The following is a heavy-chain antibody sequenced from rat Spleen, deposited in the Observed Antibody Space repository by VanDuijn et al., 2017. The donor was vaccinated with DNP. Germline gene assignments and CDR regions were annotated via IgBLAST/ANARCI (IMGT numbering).Heavy chain of an antibody. Sequence: EVQMVESGGGLVQPGRSMRLSCAASGFTFSDHNMAWVRQAPKKGLEWVATISTSGSSTYYRDSVKGRFTISRDNTKSTLYLQVNSLRSEDTATYYCTSNPHIRTAAPFDYWGQGVMVTVSS. CDR3: TSNPHIRTAAPFDY. CDR1: GFTFSDHN. CDR2: ISTSGSST. D-gene: IGHD3-8*01. V-gene: IGHV5-7*01. J-gene: IGHJ2*01.